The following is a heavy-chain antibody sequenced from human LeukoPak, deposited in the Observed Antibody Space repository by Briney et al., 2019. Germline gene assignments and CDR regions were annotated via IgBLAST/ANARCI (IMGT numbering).Heavy chain of an antibody. CDR2: VNNKGTET. J-gene: IGHJ3*02. D-gene: IGHD2-2*03. Sequence: PGGSLRLSCAASGFTFNNFWMHWVRQAPGTGLEWVSRVNNKGTETVYADSVKGRFTISRDNAKNTLHLQMNSLRAEDTAFYYCVRGSLGSDIWGQGTMVTVSS. V-gene: IGHV3-74*01. CDR1: GFTFNNFW. CDR3: VRGSLGSDI.